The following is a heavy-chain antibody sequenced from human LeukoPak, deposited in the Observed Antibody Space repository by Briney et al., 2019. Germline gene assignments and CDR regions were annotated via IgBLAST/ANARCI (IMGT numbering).Heavy chain of an antibody. CDR2: ISGSGGST. CDR3: ARERYYYDSSGYRRSEYFDY. D-gene: IGHD3-22*01. J-gene: IGHJ4*02. V-gene: IGHV3-23*01. Sequence: GGSLRLSCAASGFTFSSYAMSWVRQAPGKGLEWVSAISGSGGSTYYADSVKGRFTISRDNPKNTLYLQMNSLRAEDTAVYYCARERYYYDSSGYRRSEYFDYWGQGTLVTVSS. CDR1: GFTFSSYA.